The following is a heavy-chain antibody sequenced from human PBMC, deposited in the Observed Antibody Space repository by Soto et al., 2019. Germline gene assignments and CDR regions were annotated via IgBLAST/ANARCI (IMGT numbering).Heavy chain of an antibody. CDR1: GFTFSSYA. CDR2: ISYDGSNK. J-gene: IGHJ4*02. CDR3: ARSTQESYFDY. D-gene: IGHD4-17*01. Sequence: GGSLRLSCAASGFTFSSYAMHWVRQAPGKGLEWVAVISYDGSNKYYADSVKGRFTISRDNSKNTLYLQMNSLRAEDTAVYYCARSTQESYFDYWGQGTLVTVSS. V-gene: IGHV3-30-3*01.